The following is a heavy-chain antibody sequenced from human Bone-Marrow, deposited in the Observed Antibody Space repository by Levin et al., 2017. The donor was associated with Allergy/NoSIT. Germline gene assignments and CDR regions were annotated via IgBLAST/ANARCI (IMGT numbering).Heavy chain of an antibody. CDR1: GFTFSSYS. CDR2: ISSSSSYI. CDR3: ATWHHPVRFLEWLPTILGG. D-gene: IGHD3-3*01. Sequence: GGSLRLSCAASGFTFSSYSMNWVRQAPGKGLEWVSSISSSSSYIYYADSVKGRFTISRDNAKNSLYLQMNSLRAEDTAVYYCATWHHPVRFLEWLPTILGGWGQGTLVTVSS. J-gene: IGHJ4*02. V-gene: IGHV3-21*01.